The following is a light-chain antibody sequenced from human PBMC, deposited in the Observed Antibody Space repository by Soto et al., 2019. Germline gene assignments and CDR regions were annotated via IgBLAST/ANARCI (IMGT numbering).Light chain of an antibody. Sequence: EIVLTQSPGTVSLSPGERISLSCRASESVRNDYLAWYQHKPGQAPKVLIYGASSRATGIPDRFSGSGSGTDFSLTISRLEPEDLAVYYCHQYGYVPYTLGQGTKVEIK. V-gene: IGKV3-20*01. J-gene: IGKJ2*01. CDR1: ESVRNDY. CDR3: HQYGYVPYT. CDR2: GAS.